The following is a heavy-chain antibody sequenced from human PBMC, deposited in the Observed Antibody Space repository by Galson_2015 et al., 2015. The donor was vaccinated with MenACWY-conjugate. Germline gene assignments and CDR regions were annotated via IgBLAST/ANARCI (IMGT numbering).Heavy chain of an antibody. CDR3: ARGTLAVAGTDY. Sequence: SLRLSCAASGFTFSTYWMSWVRQAPGKGLEWVGRINVDGSEENYMDSVRGRFTISRDNAKNSLFLEVNSLRAEDTAVYYCARGTLAVAGTDYWGQGTLVTVSS. V-gene: IGHV3-7*01. CDR1: GFTFSTYW. CDR2: INVDGSEE. D-gene: IGHD6-19*01. J-gene: IGHJ4*02.